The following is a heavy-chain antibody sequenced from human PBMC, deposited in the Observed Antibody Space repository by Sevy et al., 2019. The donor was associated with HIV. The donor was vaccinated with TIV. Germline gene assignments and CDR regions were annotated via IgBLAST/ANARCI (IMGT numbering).Heavy chain of an antibody. D-gene: IGHD3-10*01. CDR2: IDNDGDT. CDR1: GFTFSNYD. Sequence: GESLKISCRASGFTFSNYDMHWVRRATGKGLEWVSGIDNDGDTYYPDSVKGRFTISRENGRDSLYLQMNSLRAGDTAVYYCARELYYGMDVWGQGTTVTVSS. V-gene: IGHV3-13*01. J-gene: IGHJ6*02. CDR3: ARELYYGMDV.